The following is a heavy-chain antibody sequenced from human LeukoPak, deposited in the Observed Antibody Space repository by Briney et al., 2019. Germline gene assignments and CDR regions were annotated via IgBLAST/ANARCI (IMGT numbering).Heavy chain of an antibody. CDR3: TVTGPAGYYMDV. CDR2: IRSKTSSYAT. J-gene: IGHJ6*03. D-gene: IGHD2-2*01. Sequence: GGSLRLSCAASGFTFSGSTMHWIRQASGKGLEWVGRIRSKTSSYATTYAASVKGRFTISRDDSYSTAYLEMNSLKTEDTAVYYCTVTGPAGYYMDVWGKGTTVTISS. V-gene: IGHV3-73*01. CDR1: GFTFSGST.